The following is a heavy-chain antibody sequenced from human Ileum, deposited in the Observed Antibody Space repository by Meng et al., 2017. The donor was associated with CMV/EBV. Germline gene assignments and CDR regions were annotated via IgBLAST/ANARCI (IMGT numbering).Heavy chain of an antibody. J-gene: IGHJ4*02. D-gene: IGHD6-19*01. CDR2: IRYDGGHQ. V-gene: IGHV3-30*02. Sequence: QVQLVESGGGGGQPGGSLRLSCAVSGFRLSVYGMHWVRQAPGKGLEWVAFIRYDGGHQDYADSVRGRFTISRDNSKNTLYLQLNSLRAEDTALYYCTKGQLPTGAAYFDYWGQGTLVTVSS. CDR3: TKGQLPTGAAYFDY. CDR1: GFRLSVYG.